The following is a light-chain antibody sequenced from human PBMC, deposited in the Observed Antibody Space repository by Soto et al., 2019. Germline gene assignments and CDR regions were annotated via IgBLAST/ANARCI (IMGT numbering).Light chain of an antibody. CDR2: GAS. J-gene: IGKJ1*01. CDR1: QSVSSSY. Sequence: EIVLTQSPCTLSLSPGERATLSCRAIQSVSSSYLAWYQQKPGQAPRLLIYGASSRATGIPDRFSGSGSGTDFTLTTSRLEPEDFAVYYCQQYGSSPQTFGQGTKVDIK. CDR3: QQYGSSPQT. V-gene: IGKV3-20*01.